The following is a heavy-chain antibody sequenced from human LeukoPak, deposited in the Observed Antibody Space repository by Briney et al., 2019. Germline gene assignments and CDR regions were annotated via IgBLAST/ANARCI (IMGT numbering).Heavy chain of an antibody. J-gene: IGHJ3*02. CDR3: ARDLLSYYYDSSGYSQDAFDI. Sequence: ASVKVSCKASGYTFTSYGIRWVRQAPGQGLEWMGWISAYNGNTNYAQKLQGRVTMTTDTSTSTAYMELRSLRSDDTAVYYCARDLLSYYYDSSGYSQDAFDIWGQGTMVTVSS. D-gene: IGHD3-22*01. V-gene: IGHV1-18*01. CDR1: GYTFTSYG. CDR2: ISAYNGNT.